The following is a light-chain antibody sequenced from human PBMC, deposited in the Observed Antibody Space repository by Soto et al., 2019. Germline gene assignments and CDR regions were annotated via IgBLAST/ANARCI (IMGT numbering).Light chain of an antibody. J-gene: IGKJ1*01. CDR1: ETVRSN. Sequence: EIVMTQSPVTLSMSPGERATLSCRAGETVRSNLAWYQQKPGQAPRLLIYAASTPATGIPARFIGNGSGTEFTLAINSRESEDFAVYYCQQYNNWWTFGQGTKVDIK. V-gene: IGKV3D-15*01. CDR3: QQYNNWWT. CDR2: AAS.